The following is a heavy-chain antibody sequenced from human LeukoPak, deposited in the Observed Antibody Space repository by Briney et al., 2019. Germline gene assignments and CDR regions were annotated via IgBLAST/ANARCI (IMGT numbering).Heavy chain of an antibody. J-gene: IGHJ6*03. D-gene: IGHD5-18*01. CDR3: VGYSYGFYYYYFMDV. V-gene: IGHV4-39*07. CDR1: GGSISSGSYY. CDR2: IYYSGST. Sequence: SETLSLTCTVSGGSISSGSYYWGWVRQPPGKGLEWIANIYYSGSTYYNPSLKSRVTISLDTSKNQFSLKLSSVTAADTAVYFCVGYSYGFYYYYFMDVWGKGTTVTVSS.